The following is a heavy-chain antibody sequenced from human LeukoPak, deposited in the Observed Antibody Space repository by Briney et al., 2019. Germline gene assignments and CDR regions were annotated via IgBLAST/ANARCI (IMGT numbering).Heavy chain of an antibody. CDR3: ARYRRWVEYFQH. CDR2: ISAYNGNT. Sequence: GASVKVSCKASGYTFTGYYMHWVRQAPGQGLEWMGWISAYNGNTNCAQKLQGRVTMTTDTSTSTAYMELRSLRSDDTAVYYCARYRRWVEYFQHWGQGTLVTVSS. V-gene: IGHV1-18*04. D-gene: IGHD1-1*01. J-gene: IGHJ1*01. CDR1: GYTFTGYY.